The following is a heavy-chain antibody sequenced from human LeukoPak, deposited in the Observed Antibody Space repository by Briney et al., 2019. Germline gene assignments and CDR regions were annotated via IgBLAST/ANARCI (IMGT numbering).Heavy chain of an antibody. CDR3: AREAGSYYGSGSYYIDY. CDR2: IDHGGST. D-gene: IGHD3-10*01. V-gene: IGHV4-34*01. Sequence: SETLSLTCGVSGGSFSADYWSWVRQPPGKGLEWIGEIDHGGSTNYNPSLKSRVTISQDTSKNQFSLHLRSVTAADTAVYYCAREAGSYYGSGSYYIDYWGQGTLVTVSS. J-gene: IGHJ4*02. CDR1: GGSFSADY.